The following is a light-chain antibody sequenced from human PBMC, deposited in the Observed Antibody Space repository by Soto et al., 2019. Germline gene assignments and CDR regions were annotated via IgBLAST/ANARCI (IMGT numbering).Light chain of an antibody. CDR2: SNN. J-gene: IGLJ2*01. V-gene: IGLV1-44*01. Sequence: QSVLTQPPSASGTPGQRVTISCSGSSSNIGSNTVNWYQQLPGTPPKLLIYSNNQRPSGVPDRFSGSKSGTSASLAISGLQSEDEADYYCAAWDDSLNVFVVFGGGTKLTVL. CDR1: SSNIGSNT. CDR3: AAWDDSLNVFVV.